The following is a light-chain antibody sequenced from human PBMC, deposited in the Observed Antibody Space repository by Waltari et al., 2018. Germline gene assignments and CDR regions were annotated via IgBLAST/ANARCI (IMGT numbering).Light chain of an antibody. CDR3: SSYTTDSLGV. V-gene: IGLV2-14*03. CDR2: DVT. J-gene: IGLJ2*01. Sequence: QSALTQPASVSGSPGQSISISCTGTSSDVGGYDYVSWYQQHPGKAPKLMIYDVTQRPSGVPTRYSGSKSGITASLTISGLQPEDEADYYCSSYTTDSLGVFGGGTKLTVL. CDR1: SSDVGGYDY.